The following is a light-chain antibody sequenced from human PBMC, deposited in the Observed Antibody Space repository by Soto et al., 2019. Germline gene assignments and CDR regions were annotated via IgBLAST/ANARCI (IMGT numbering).Light chain of an antibody. J-gene: IGKJ1*01. CDR2: AAS. V-gene: IGKV3-15*01. Sequence: EIVMTQSPATLSVSPGERATLSCRASQSVSSNLAWYQQKPGQAPRLLIYAASTRATGFPARFSGSGSGTDFTLTISSLQSEDFAVYYCQQYNNWPRTFGQGTKVDIK. CDR1: QSVSSN. CDR3: QQYNNWPRT.